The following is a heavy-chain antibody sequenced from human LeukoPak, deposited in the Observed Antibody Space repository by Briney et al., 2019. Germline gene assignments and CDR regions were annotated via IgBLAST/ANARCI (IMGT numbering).Heavy chain of an antibody. CDR1: GFIFSNYA. V-gene: IGHV3-30*01. D-gene: IGHD3-10*01. Sequence: GRSPRLSCAASGFIFSNYAMHWVRQAPGKGLEWVALISSDGSKTYHAASVKGRFSISRDNSKNTLYLQLNSLRAEDTSVYYCARDSTYWYDSGSSGPHYFDYWGQGTLVTVSS. CDR3: ARDSTYWYDSGSSGPHYFDY. CDR2: ISSDGSKT. J-gene: IGHJ4*02.